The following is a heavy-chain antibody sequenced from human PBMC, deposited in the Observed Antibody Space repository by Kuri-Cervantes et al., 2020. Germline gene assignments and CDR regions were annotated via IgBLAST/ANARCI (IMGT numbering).Heavy chain of an antibody. V-gene: IGHV3-7*04. Sequence: GESLKISCTVSGGSISRADYYWSWVRQAPGKGLEWVANIKQDGSEKYYVDSVKGRFTVSRDNAKNSLYLQMDSLRAEDTALYYCARGVVHFDYWGQGTLVTVSS. CDR3: ARGVVHFDY. CDR2: IKQDGSEK. D-gene: IGHD3-10*01. CDR1: GGSISRADYY. J-gene: IGHJ4*02.